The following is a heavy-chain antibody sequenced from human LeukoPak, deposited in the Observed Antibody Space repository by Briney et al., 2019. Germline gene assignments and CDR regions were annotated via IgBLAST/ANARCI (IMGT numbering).Heavy chain of an antibody. Sequence: SETLSLTCTVSGGSISSSSYYWGWIRQPPGKGLEWIGNIYYSGSTYYNPSLKSRVTISVDTSKNQFSLKLSSVTAADTAVYYCARDGGPRDGSGPYWYFDYWGQGTLVTVSS. CDR2: IYYSGST. V-gene: IGHV4-39*07. CDR3: ARDGGPRDGSGPYWYFDY. D-gene: IGHD5-24*01. CDR1: GGSISSSSYY. J-gene: IGHJ4*02.